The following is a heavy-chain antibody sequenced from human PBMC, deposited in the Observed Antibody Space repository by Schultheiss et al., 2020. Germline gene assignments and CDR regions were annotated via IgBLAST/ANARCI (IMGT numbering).Heavy chain of an antibody. J-gene: IGHJ6*02. Sequence: SCPTLVKPTETLTLTCTVSGFSLSNARMGVSWIRQPPGKALEWLAHIFSNDEKSYSTSLKSRLTISKDTSKSQVVLTMTNMDPVDTATYYCARTYYDILTGTQYYYYYGMDVWGQGTTVTVSS. CDR1: GFSLSNARMG. V-gene: IGHV2-26*01. CDR3: ARTYYDILTGTQYYYYYGMDV. D-gene: IGHD3-9*01. CDR2: IFSNDEK.